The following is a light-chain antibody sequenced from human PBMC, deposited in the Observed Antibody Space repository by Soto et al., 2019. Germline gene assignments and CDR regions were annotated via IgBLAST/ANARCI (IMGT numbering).Light chain of an antibody. CDR3: QQYSSSPLP. CDR1: QSVSSSS. V-gene: IGKV3-20*01. Sequence: EIVLTQSPGTLSLSPGERATLSCRASQSVSSSSLAWYQQKPGQAPRLLIYGASSGATGIPDRFSGSGSGTDFTLTISRLEPEDFAVYYCQQYSSSPLPFGGGTKVEIK. J-gene: IGKJ4*01. CDR2: GAS.